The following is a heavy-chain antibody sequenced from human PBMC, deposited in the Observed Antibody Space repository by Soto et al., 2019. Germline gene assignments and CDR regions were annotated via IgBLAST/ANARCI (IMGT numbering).Heavy chain of an antibody. V-gene: IGHV3-74*01. CDR2: MNSDGSST. J-gene: IGHJ4*02. CDR3: ATAEVDY. CDR1: GFTFGNYW. Sequence: GGSLRLSCAASGFTFGNYWMHWVRQAPGKGLEWVSRMNSDGSSTNYADSVKGRFTVSRDNAKNTLYLQMNSLRAEDTAVYYCATAEVDYWGPGTLVTVSS.